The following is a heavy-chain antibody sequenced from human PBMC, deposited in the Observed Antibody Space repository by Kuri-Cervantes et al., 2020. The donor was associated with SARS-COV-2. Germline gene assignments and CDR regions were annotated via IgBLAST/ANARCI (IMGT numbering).Heavy chain of an antibody. J-gene: IGHJ5*02. CDR3: ARDRELGTRGTNWFDP. V-gene: IGHV3-7*01. CDR1: GFTFSSYW. D-gene: IGHD7-27*01. CDR2: IKQDGSEK. Sequence: GGSLRLSCAASGFTFSSYWMSWVRQAPGKGLEWVAIIKQDGSEKYYVDSVKGRFTISRDNAKNSLYLQMNSLRAEDTAVYYCARDRELGTRGTNWFDPWGQGTLVTVSS.